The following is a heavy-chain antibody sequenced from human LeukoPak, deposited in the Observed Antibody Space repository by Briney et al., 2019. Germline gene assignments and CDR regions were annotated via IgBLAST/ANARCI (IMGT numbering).Heavy chain of an antibody. CDR1: GGSFSGYY. Sequence: PSETLSLTCAVYGGSFSGYYWSWIRLPPGKGLEWIGEINHSGSTNYNPSLKSRVTISVDTSKNQFSLKLSSVTAADTAVYYCARGRYYGSGSYYNVLDLDYWGQGTLVTVSS. D-gene: IGHD3-10*01. CDR3: ARGRYYGSGSYYNVLDLDY. J-gene: IGHJ4*02. CDR2: INHSGST. V-gene: IGHV4-34*01.